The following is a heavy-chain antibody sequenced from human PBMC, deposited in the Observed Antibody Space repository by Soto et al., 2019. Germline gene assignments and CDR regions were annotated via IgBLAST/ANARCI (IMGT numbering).Heavy chain of an antibody. V-gene: IGHV3-7*01. D-gene: IGHD2-2*01. CDR3: ARDEFTSAYFNY. CDR2: IKQDGSEQ. CDR1: GFSLSSYW. Sequence: RLSCAASGFSLSSYWMSWLRQAPGKGLEWVANIKQDGSEQFYVESVKGRFTISRDNADKSLYLQMKSLRVEDTAVYYCARDEFTSAYFNYWGQGALVSVSS. J-gene: IGHJ4*02.